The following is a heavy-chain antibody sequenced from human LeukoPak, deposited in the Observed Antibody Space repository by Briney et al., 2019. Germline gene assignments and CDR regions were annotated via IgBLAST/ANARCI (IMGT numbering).Heavy chain of an antibody. J-gene: IGHJ3*02. V-gene: IGHV3-23*01. CDR1: GFTFRIYD. Sequence: PGGSLRLSCAASGFTFRIYDMSGVRQAPGKGLEWFSVISGSGYNTFYADSVKGRFTISRDNSKNTLFLQMNSLRAEDTAVYYCASEYGSSSGRAFDIWGQGTMVTVSS. CDR2: ISGSGYNT. CDR3: ASEYGSSSGRAFDI. D-gene: IGHD6-6*01.